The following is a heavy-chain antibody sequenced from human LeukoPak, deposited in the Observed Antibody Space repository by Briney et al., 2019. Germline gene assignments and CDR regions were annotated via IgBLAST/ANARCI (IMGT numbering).Heavy chain of an antibody. CDR2: INTGSTTI. J-gene: IGHJ3*01. D-gene: IGHD6-6*01. CDR3: ARDSSVCAFDV. V-gene: IGHV3-48*01. Sequence: PGGSLRLSCAASGFTFSPYTMHWFRQPPGKGLEWLSYINTGSTTICYADSVKGRYTISRDNAKNSLYLQLNSLRAEDTAVYYCARDSSVCAFDVWGQGTMVTVSS. CDR1: GFTFSPYT.